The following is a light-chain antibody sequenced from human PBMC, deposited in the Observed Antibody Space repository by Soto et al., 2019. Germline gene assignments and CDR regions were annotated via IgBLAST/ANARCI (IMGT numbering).Light chain of an antibody. J-gene: IGLJ2*01. CDR1: SSDVGGYNY. CDR3: CSSTSSSTLGV. CDR2: DVS. Sequence: QSALTQPASVSGSPGQSITISCTGTSSDVGGYNYVSWYQQHPGKAPKLMIYDVSNRPSGVSNRLSGSKSGNTASLTISGRQHEDEADYYCCSSTSSSTLGVFGGGTQLTVL. V-gene: IGLV2-14*01.